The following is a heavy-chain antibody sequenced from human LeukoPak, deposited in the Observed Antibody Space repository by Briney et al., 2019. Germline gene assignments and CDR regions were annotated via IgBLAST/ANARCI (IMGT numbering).Heavy chain of an antibody. CDR2: ISSSGSTI. D-gene: IGHD3-10*01. CDR3: ARRLVSYGSGSQLTVN. J-gene: IGHJ4*02. CDR1: GFTFSDYY. V-gene: IGHV3-11*04. Sequence: PGGSLRLSCAASGFTFSDYYMSWIRQAPGKGLEWVSYISSSGSTIYYADSVKGRFTISRDNAKNSLYLQMNCLRAEDTAVYYCARRLVSYGSGSQLTVNWGQGTLVTVS.